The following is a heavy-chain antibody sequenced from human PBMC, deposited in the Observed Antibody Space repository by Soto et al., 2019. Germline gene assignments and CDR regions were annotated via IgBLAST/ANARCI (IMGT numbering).Heavy chain of an antibody. CDR3: ARNIVAASTTTFRPRGQGYGNDY. Sequence: ASVKVSCKASGYAFTSYGISWVRQAPGQGLEWMGWISAYNGTTTNAQRFQGRVTMTRDTSTTTVNMEMNSLRSEDTATYFCARNIVAASTTTFRPRGQGYGNDYWGQGTLVTVSS. J-gene: IGHJ4*02. V-gene: IGHV1-18*01. CDR2: ISAYNGTT. D-gene: IGHD5-18*01. CDR1: GYAFTSYG.